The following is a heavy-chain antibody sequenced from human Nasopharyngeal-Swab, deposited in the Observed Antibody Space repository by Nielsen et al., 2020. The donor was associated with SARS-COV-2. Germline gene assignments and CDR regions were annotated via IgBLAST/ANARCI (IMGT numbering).Heavy chain of an antibody. CDR3: ARDPFGVAGIDSYGMDV. Sequence: SLKISCAASGFTFDDYAMHWVRQAPGKGLEWVSGISWNSGSIGYADSVKGRFTISRDNAKNSLYLQMNSLRAEDTAVYYCARDPFGVAGIDSYGMDVWGQGTTVTVSS. D-gene: IGHD6-19*01. CDR2: ISWNSGSI. J-gene: IGHJ6*02. V-gene: IGHV3-9*01. CDR1: GFTFDDYA.